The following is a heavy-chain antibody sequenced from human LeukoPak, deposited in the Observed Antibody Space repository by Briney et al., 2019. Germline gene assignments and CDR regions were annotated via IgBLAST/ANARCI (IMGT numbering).Heavy chain of an antibody. CDR2: IWYDGSNK. Sequence: PGRSLRLSCAASGFTFSSYGMHWVRQAPGKGLEWVALIWYDGSNKYYADSVKGRFTIPRDNSKNTLYLQMNSLRAEDTAVYYCARDANYYFDYWGQGTLVTVSS. J-gene: IGHJ4*02. CDR3: ARDANYYFDY. D-gene: IGHD1-7*01. V-gene: IGHV3-33*01. CDR1: GFTFSSYG.